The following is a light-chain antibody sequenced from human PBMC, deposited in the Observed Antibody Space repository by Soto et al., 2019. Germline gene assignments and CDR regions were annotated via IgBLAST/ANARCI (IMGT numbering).Light chain of an antibody. CDR3: AAWDDSLSGVV. CDR2: SND. CDR1: SSNIGDNT. J-gene: IGLJ2*01. V-gene: IGLV1-44*01. Sequence: QSVLTQPPSASGTPGQSVTISCSGSSSNIGDNTVNWYQQLPGTAPKLLIYSNDQRPSGVPDRFSGSKSGTSASLAISGLRSEDEADYYCAAWDDSLSGVVFGGGTKLTVL.